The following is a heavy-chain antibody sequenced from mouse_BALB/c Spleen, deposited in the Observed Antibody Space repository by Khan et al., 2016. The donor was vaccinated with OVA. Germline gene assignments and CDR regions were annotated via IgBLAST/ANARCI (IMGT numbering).Heavy chain of an antibody. CDR1: GYSFTSYW. D-gene: IGHD2-4*01. J-gene: IGHJ2*01. CDR2: IYPGNSDT. V-gene: IGHV1-5*01. Sequence: VQLQQSGTVLARPGASVKMSCKASGYSFTSYWIHWVKQRPGQGLEWIGAIYPGNSDTRYNQKFKGKAKLTAVTSASTAYMEFSSLTNEDSAVYYCTRSYDSYYFDYWGQGTTLTVSS. CDR3: TRSYDSYYFDY.